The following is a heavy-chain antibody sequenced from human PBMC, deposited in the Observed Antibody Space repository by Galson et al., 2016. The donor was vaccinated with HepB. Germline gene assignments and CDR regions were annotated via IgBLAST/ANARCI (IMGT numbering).Heavy chain of an antibody. V-gene: IGHV3-30*03. CDR3: ARDGISSLDQ. Sequence: SLRLSCAASGFTFSSYGMHWVRQAPGKGLDWVALIPPEGSDTYYADAVKGRFTISSDNYKNTLSLQMNSLRAEDTAIYYCARDGISSLDQWGQGILVTVSS. D-gene: IGHD2/OR15-2a*01. J-gene: IGHJ4*02. CDR1: GFTFSSYG. CDR2: IPPEGSDT.